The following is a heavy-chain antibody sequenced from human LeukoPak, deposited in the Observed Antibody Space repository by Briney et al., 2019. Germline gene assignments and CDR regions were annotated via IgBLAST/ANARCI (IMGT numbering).Heavy chain of an antibody. Sequence: GGSLRLSCAASGFTFSSYEMNWVRQAPGKGLEWVSFISSSGSTIYYADSVKGRFTISRDNAKNSLYLQMNSLRAEDTAVYYCARDSTGGMDVWGQGTTVTVSS. D-gene: IGHD3-9*01. CDR1: GFTFSSYE. V-gene: IGHV3-48*03. CDR2: ISSSGSTI. J-gene: IGHJ6*02. CDR3: ARDSTGGMDV.